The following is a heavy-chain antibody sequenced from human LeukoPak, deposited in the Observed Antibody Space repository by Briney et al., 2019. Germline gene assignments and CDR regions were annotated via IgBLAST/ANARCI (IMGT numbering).Heavy chain of an antibody. CDR3: ARDRGYSYGSTYYYYGMDV. V-gene: IGHV4-59*01. Sequence: PSETLSLTCTVSGGSISSYYWSWIRQPPGKGLEWIGYIYYSGSTNYNPSLKSRVTISVDTSKNQFSLKLSSVTAADTAVYYCARDRGYSYGSTYYYYGMDVWGQGTTVTVSS. J-gene: IGHJ6*02. CDR2: IYYSGST. CDR1: GGSISSYY. D-gene: IGHD5-18*01.